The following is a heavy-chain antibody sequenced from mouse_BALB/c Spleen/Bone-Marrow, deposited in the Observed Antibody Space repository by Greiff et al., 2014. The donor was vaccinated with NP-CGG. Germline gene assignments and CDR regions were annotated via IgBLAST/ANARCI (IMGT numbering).Heavy chain of an antibody. CDR3: ARYDGYFDY. CDR2: INPGSGST. D-gene: IGHD2-3*01. CDR1: GYAFTDYL. Sequence: VQLQQSGAELVRPGTSVKVSCKASGYAFTDYLMEWLKQRPGQGLEWIGVINPGSGSTNYNEKFKDKATLTADKSSSTAYMQLSSLTSDDSAVYFCARYDGYFDYWGHGTTLTVSS. V-gene: IGHV1-54*01. J-gene: IGHJ2*01.